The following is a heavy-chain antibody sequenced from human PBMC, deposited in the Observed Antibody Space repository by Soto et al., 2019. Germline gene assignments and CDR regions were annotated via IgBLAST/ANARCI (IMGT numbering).Heavy chain of an antibody. J-gene: IGHJ6*02. CDR2: IYYSGST. Sequence: SETLSLTCTVSGGSISSYYWSWIRQPPGKGLEWIGYIYYSGSTNYNPSLKSRVAISVDTSKNQFSLKLSSVTAADTAVYYCARGYSRYGMDVWGQGTTVTVSS. D-gene: IGHD1-1*01. V-gene: IGHV4-59*01. CDR1: GGSISSYY. CDR3: ARGYSRYGMDV.